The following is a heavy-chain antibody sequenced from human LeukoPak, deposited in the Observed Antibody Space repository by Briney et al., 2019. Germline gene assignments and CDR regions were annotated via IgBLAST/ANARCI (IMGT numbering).Heavy chain of an antibody. CDR3: VRQEHSRKYFDY. CDR2: IYYSGST. CDR1: GGSISSSDYY. V-gene: IGHV4-39*01. D-gene: IGHD6-6*01. Sequence: SETLSLTCTVSGGSISSSDYYWVWIRQPPGKGLECIASIYYSGSTYYNPSLKSRVTISVDTSKNQFSLKLSSVTAADTAVYYCVRQEHSRKYFDYWGQGTLVTVSS. J-gene: IGHJ4*02.